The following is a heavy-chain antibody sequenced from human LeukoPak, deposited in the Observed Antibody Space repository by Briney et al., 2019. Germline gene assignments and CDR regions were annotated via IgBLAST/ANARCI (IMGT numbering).Heavy chain of an antibody. D-gene: IGHD4-17*01. Sequence: GESLKISCKGSGYSFTSYWIGWVRQMPGKGLEWMGIIYPGDSDTRYSPSFQGQVTISADKSISTAYLQWSSLEASDTAMYYCARQVLYGDYYYYMDVWGKGTTVTVSS. CDR3: ARQVLYGDYYYYMDV. CDR2: IYPGDSDT. J-gene: IGHJ6*03. CDR1: GYSFTSYW. V-gene: IGHV5-51*01.